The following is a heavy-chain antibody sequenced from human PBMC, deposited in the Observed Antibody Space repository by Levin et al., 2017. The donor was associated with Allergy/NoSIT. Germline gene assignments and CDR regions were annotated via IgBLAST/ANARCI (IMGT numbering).Heavy chain of an antibody. Sequence: SQTLSLTCAVSGYSISSGYYWGWIRQPPGKGLEWIGSIYHSGSTYYNPSLKSRVTISVDTSKNQFSLKLSSVTAADTAVYYCARDHVGWGLGFDYWGQGTLVTVSS. J-gene: IGHJ4*02. V-gene: IGHV4-38-2*02. CDR2: IYHSGST. CDR1: GYSISSGYY. D-gene: IGHD6-19*01. CDR3: ARDHVGWGLGFDY.